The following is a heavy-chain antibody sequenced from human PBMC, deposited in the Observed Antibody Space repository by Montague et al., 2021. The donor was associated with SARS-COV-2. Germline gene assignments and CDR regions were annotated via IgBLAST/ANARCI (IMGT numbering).Heavy chain of an antibody. D-gene: IGHD6-25*01. CDR3: ARDGYISGWNGLYWFDP. J-gene: IGHJ5*02. CDR1: IGSISSGSYY. CDR2: IYTSGST. V-gene: IGHV4-61*02. Sequence: TLSLTCTVSIGSISSGSYYWSWIRQPAGKGLEWIGRIYTSGSTNYNPSLKSRVTISVDTPKNQFSLKLSSVTAADTAVYYCARDGYISGWNGLYWFDPWGQGTMVTVSS.